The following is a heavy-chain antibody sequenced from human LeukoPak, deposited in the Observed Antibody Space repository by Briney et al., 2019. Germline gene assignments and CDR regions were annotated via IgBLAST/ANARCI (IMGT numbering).Heavy chain of an antibody. CDR2: IYPGDSDT. CDR3: ARKGISSYYGMDV. Sequence: GESLKIFCKGSGYSFTSYRIGWVRQMPGKGLEWMGLIYPGDSDTRYSPSFQGQVTISADKSISTAYLQWSSLKASDTAIYYCARKGISSYYGMDVWGQGTTVTVSS. V-gene: IGHV5-51*01. J-gene: IGHJ6*02. D-gene: IGHD6-6*01. CDR1: GYSFTSYR.